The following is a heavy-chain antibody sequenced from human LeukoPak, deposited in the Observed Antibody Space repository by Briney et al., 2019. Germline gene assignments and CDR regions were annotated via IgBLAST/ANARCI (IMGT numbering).Heavy chain of an antibody. D-gene: IGHD4-17*01. CDR2: INPNSGGT. J-gene: IGHJ4*02. CDR1: GYTFTVYY. CDR3: ARIRRDDYGETLDY. V-gene: IGHV1-2*02. Sequence: ASVKVSCESSGYTFTVYYMHWVRQAPGQGLEWMGRINPNSGGTNYAQKFQGRVTMTRDTSISTAYMELSRLRSDDTAVYYCARIRRDDYGETLDYWGQGTLVTVSS.